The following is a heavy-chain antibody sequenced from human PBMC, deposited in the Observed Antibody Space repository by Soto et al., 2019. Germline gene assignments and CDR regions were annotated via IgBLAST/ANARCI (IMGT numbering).Heavy chain of an antibody. CDR2: FRSGGDDDTT. V-gene: IGHV3-23*01. Sequence: PGGSLRLSCAASGFTFSSYSMSWFRQAPGKGLEWVSGFRSGGDDDTTYYADSVRGRFTISRDNSKNTLFLQMNSLRAEDTAIYYCAKKVNSGSGSQFFDYWGQGTLVTVSS. CDR1: GFTFSSYS. D-gene: IGHD3-10*01. J-gene: IGHJ4*02. CDR3: AKKVNSGSGSQFFDY.